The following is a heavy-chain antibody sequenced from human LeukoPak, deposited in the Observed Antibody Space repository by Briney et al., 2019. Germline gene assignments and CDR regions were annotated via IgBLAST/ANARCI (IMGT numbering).Heavy chain of an antibody. CDR1: GFTFSTHW. V-gene: IGHV3-7*02. D-gene: IGHD3-22*01. CDR3: ARIYYDSSGYRLFDY. CDR2: INEDGSAK. Sequence: GGSLRLSCAASGFTFSTHWMSWVRQAPGKGLEWVANINEDGSAKYYVDSVKGRFTISRDNAKNSLYLQMNSLRAEDTALYYCARIYYDSSGYRLFDYWGQGTLVTVSS. J-gene: IGHJ4*02.